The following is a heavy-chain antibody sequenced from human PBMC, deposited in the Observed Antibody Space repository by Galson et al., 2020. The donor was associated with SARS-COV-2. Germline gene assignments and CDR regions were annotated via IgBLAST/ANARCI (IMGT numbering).Heavy chain of an antibody. CDR1: DYSINSGYY. Sequence: SETLSLTCTVSDYSINSGYYWGWIRQSPKGLEWIGSIYHSGDTFYNPSLQSRITISVDTSKNQFSLKLKSVTAADTAMYYCARGGGDGGTGIDYWGQRNLITVSS. D-gene: IGHD1-1*01. CDR2: IYHSGDT. CDR3: ARGGGDGGTGIDY. V-gene: IGHV4-38-2*02. J-gene: IGHJ4*02.